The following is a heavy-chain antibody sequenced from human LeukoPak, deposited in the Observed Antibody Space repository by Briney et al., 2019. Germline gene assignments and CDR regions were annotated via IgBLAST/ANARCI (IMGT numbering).Heavy chain of an antibody. D-gene: IGHD1-26*01. V-gene: IGHV3-23*01. CDR3: AKDLERGGSYNFDY. CDR1: GFTFSSYA. CDR2: ISGSGGST. Sequence: GGSLRLSCAASGFTFSSYAMSWVRQAPGKGLEWISAISGSGGSTYYADSVKGRVTISRDNSKNTLYLQMNSLRAEDTAVYYCAKDLERGGSYNFDYWGQGTLVTVSS. J-gene: IGHJ4*02.